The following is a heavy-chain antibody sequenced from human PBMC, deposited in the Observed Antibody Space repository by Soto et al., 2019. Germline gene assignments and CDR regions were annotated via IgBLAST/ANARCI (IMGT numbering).Heavy chain of an antibody. CDR2: IYYSGST. CDR3: ARVPRYYYDSSGYPTHFDY. D-gene: IGHD3-22*01. V-gene: IGHV4-30-4*01. J-gene: IGHJ4*02. Sequence: SETLSLTCTVSGGSISSGDYYWSWIRQPPGKGLEWIGYIYYSGSTYYNPSLKSRVTISVDTSKNQFSLKLSSVTAADTAVYYCARVPRYYYDSSGYPTHFDYWGQGTLVTVSS. CDR1: GGSISSGDYY.